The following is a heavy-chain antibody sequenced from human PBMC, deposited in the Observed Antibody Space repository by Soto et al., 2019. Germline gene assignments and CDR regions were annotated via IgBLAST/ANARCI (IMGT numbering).Heavy chain of an antibody. V-gene: IGHV3-30*18. D-gene: IGHD2-15*01. J-gene: IGHJ6*02. Sequence: GGSLRLSCAASGFTFSSYGMHWVRQAPGTGLEWVAVISYDGSNKYYADSVKGRFTISRDNSKNTLYLQMNSLRAEDTALYYCAKDWAATSPYYGMDVWGQGTTVTVSS. CDR3: AKDWAATSPYYGMDV. CDR1: GFTFSSYG. CDR2: ISYDGSNK.